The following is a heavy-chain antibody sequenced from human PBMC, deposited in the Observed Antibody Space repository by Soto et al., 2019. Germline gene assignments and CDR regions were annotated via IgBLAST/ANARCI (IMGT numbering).Heavy chain of an antibody. CDR1: GGSISSGGYY. D-gene: IGHD1-1*01. Sequence: SETLSLTCTVSGGSISSGGYYWSWIRQYPGKGLEWIGYIYYSGTTHYNPSLKSRLTMSVDTSSNHFSLKLSSVTAAGTAVYYCARAITTKDFFDYWGQGILVTVSS. CDR3: ARAITTKDFFDY. J-gene: IGHJ4*02. V-gene: IGHV4-31*03. CDR2: IYYSGTT.